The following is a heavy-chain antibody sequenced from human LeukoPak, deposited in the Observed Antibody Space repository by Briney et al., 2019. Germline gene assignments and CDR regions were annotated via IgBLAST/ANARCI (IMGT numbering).Heavy chain of an antibody. CDR2: INHSGST. Sequence: KPSETLSLTCAVYGGSFSGYYWSWIRQPPGKGLEWIGEINHSGSTNYNPSLNSRVTISVDTSKNQFSLKLSSVTAADTAVYYCARGRGLWFGELLYRTTNWFDPWGQGTLVTVSS. V-gene: IGHV4-34*01. J-gene: IGHJ5*02. D-gene: IGHD3-10*01. CDR1: GGSFSGYY. CDR3: ARGRGLWFGELLYRTTNWFDP.